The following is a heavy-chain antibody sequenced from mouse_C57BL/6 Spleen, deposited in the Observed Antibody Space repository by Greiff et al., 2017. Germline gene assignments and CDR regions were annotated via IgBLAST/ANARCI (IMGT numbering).Heavy chain of an antibody. D-gene: IGHD5-5*01. J-gene: IGHJ2*01. V-gene: IGHV1-59*01. CDR1: GYTFTSYW. CDR2: IDPSDSYT. CDR3: ARREDYPYFDY. Sequence: QVQLQQSGAELVRPGTSVKLSCKASGYTFTSYWMHWVKQRPGQGLEWIGVIDPSDSYTNYNQKFKGKATLTVDTSSSTAYMQLSSLTSEDSAVYYCARREDYPYFDYWGQGTTLTVSS.